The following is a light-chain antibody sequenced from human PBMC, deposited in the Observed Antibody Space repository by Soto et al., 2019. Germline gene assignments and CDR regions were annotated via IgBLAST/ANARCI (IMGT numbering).Light chain of an antibody. V-gene: IGKV3-15*01. J-gene: IGKJ1*01. Sequence: EIVLTKSPGTLSLSPGERTTLSCRARQSVSSSYLAWYQQKRGQAPRLLIFRASTGATGVPARFRCRGSGTESTLTISGLQSEDFAVYYCQQYSKWPPWTFGPGTKVDIK. CDR1: QSVSSSY. CDR3: QQYSKWPPWT. CDR2: RAS.